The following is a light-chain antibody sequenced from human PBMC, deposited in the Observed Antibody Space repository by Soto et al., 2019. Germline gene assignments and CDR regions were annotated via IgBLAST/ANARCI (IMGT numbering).Light chain of an antibody. CDR2: GAS. Sequence: EIVMTQSQATLSASPGERATLSCRASQSVSSNLAWYRQQPGQAPRLLIYGASTRATGVPARFSGSGSGTEFTLTISSLQSEDFAVYYCQQYDNWPPGTFGQGTKVDIK. J-gene: IGKJ1*01. CDR1: QSVSSN. V-gene: IGKV3-15*01. CDR3: QQYDNWPPGT.